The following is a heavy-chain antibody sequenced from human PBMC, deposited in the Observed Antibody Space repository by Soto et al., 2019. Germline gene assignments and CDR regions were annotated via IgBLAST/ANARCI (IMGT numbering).Heavy chain of an antibody. CDR3: AKDRLYSSIWF. V-gene: IGHV3-23*01. D-gene: IGHD6-13*01. CDR2: ISGNGLAT. J-gene: IGHJ5*01. CDR1: GFMFSSHS. Sequence: PGGSLRLSYAASGFMFSSHSLSWVRQAPGQGLEWVATISGNGLATAYADSVKGRFTVSRENSKDTLDLQMDSLRGDDTAVYYCAKDRLYSSIWF.